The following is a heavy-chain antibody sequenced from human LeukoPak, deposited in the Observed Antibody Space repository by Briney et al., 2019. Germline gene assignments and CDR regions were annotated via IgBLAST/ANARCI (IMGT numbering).Heavy chain of an antibody. V-gene: IGHV1-2*04. Sequence: ASVKVSCKASGYTLTGYYMHWVRQAPGQGLEWMGWINPNSGGTNYAQKFQGWVTMTRDTSISTAYMELSRLRSDDTAVYYCARLDYGARGLNYWGQGTLVTVSS. J-gene: IGHJ4*02. CDR1: GYTLTGYY. CDR3: ARLDYGARGLNY. CDR2: INPNSGGT. D-gene: IGHD4-17*01.